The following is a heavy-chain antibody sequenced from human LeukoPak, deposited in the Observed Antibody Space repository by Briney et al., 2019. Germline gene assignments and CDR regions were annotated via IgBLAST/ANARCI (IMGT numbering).Heavy chain of an antibody. D-gene: IGHD2-21*02. CDR3: AGGMATGY. CDR1: GDSISYFY. J-gene: IGHJ4*02. V-gene: IGHV4-4*07. CDR2: TSSSGNT. Sequence: SETLSLTCSVSGDSISYFYWSWIRQAAGKGLEWIGRTSSSGNTDYNASLKSRVTISVDTSKNQFSLKLSSVTAADTAVYYCAGGMATGYWGQGTLVTVSS.